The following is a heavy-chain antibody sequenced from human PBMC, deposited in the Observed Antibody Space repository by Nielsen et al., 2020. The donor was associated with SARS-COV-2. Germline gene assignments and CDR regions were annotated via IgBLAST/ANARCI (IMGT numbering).Heavy chain of an antibody. V-gene: IGHV4-59*08. Sequence: SDTLSLTCTVSGGSISSYYWSWIRQPPGKGLEWIGYIYYSGSTNYNPSLKSRVTISVDTSKNQFSLKLSSVTAADTAVYYCARQWYCSSTSCGNWFDPWGQGTLVTVSS. D-gene: IGHD2-2*01. CDR3: ARQWYCSSTSCGNWFDP. J-gene: IGHJ5*02. CDR1: GGSISSYY. CDR2: IYYSGST.